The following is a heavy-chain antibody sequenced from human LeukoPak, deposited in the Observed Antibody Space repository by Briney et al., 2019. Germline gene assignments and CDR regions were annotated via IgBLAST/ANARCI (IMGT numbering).Heavy chain of an antibody. CDR3: ARDYSSSWYSYYGMDV. V-gene: IGHV4-59*12. CDR2: IYYSGGT. Sequence: SETLSLTCTVSGGSISSYYWSWIRQPPGKGLEWIGYIYYSGGTNYNPSLKSRVTISVDTSKNQFSLKLSSVTAADTAVYYCARDYSSSWYSYYGMDVWGQGTTVTVSS. D-gene: IGHD6-13*01. J-gene: IGHJ6*02. CDR1: GGSISSYY.